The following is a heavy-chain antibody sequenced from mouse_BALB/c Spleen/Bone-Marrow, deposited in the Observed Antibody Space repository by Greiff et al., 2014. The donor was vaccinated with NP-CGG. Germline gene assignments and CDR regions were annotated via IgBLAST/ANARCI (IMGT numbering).Heavy chain of an antibody. Sequence: VHVKQSGAELVKPGASVKLSCAASGFNIKDTYMHWVKQRPEQGLEWIGRIDPANGNTKYDPKFQGKATITADTSSNTAYLQLSSMTSEDTAVYYCARREKLGRGYFDVWGAGTTVTVSS. V-gene: IGHV14-3*02. CDR1: GFNIKDTY. CDR2: IDPANGNT. D-gene: IGHD4-1*01. CDR3: ARREKLGRGYFDV. J-gene: IGHJ1*01.